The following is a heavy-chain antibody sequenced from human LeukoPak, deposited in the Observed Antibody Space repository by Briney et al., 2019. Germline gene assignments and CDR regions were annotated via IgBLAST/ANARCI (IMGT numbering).Heavy chain of an antibody. CDR2: IWHDVSAE. CDR1: GVSFTSSG. D-gene: IGHD6-19*01. CDR3: AKDSRGGWSGYFDY. Sequence: GRSLRLSCVASGVSFTSSGMYWGRQAPGKGLEWVSVIWHDVSAEFYADSVKGRFSISRDNSRSMVYLQMERLRDHNTAEYFCAKDSRGGWSGYFDYWGQGTLVTASS. J-gene: IGHJ4*02. V-gene: IGHV3-33*06.